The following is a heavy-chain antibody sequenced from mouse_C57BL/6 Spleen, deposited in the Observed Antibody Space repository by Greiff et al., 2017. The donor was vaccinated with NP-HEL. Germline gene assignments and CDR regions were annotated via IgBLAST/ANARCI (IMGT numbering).Heavy chain of an antibody. CDR2: SRNKANDYTT. D-gene: IGHD1-1*01. V-gene: IGHV7-1*01. J-gene: IGHJ3*01. CDR1: GFTFSDFY. Sequence: EVKLVESGGGLVQSGRSLRLSCATSGFTFSDFYMEWVRQAPGKGLEWIAASRNKANDYTTEYSASVKGRFIVSRDTSQSILYLQMNALRAEDTAIYYCARDYYGSSSGFAYWGQGTLVTVSA. CDR3: ARDYYGSSSGFAY.